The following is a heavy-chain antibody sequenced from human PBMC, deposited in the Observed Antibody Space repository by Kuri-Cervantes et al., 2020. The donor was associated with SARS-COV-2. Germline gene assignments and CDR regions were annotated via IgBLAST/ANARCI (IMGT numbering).Heavy chain of an antibody. Sequence: SGPTLVKPTQTLTLTCTFSGFSLSTSGVGVGWIRQPPGKALEWLALIYWNDDKRYSPSLKSRLTITKDTSKNQVVLTMTNMDPVDTATYFCAHMTYTTALGRFDSWGQGTLVTVS. CDR3: AHMTYTTALGRFDS. V-gene: IGHV2-5*01. CDR1: GFSLSTSGVG. D-gene: IGHD3-16*01. CDR2: IYWNDDK. J-gene: IGHJ5*01.